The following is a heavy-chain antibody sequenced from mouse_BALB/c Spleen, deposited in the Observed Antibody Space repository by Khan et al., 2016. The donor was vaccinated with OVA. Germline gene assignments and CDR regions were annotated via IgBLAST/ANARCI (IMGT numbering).Heavy chain of an antibody. CDR1: GYSFTTYT. V-gene: IGHV1-4*02. CDR3: ASLRLRVDY. CDR2: INPSSGYI. J-gene: IGHJ4*01. D-gene: IGHD1-2*01. Sequence: QVQLQQSAAELARPGASVKMSCKASGYSFTTYTIHWVKQRPGQGLEWIGNINPSSGYIEYNQKFKDKTTLTADKSSSTAYMQLSSLPSEDSAVDYCASLRLRVDYWGQGTSVTVSS.